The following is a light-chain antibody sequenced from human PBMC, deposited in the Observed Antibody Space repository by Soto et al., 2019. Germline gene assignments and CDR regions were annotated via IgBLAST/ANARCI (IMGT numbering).Light chain of an antibody. Sequence: EVVLTQSPATLSLSPGERATLSCRASQSVSNYLAWYQQKPGQAPRLLIYDASNRATGIPVRFSGSGSGTDFPLTISSLEPEDFAVSYCQQRTNWIFTFGPGTRVDIK. CDR3: QQRTNWIFT. CDR2: DAS. CDR1: QSVSNY. V-gene: IGKV3-11*01. J-gene: IGKJ3*01.